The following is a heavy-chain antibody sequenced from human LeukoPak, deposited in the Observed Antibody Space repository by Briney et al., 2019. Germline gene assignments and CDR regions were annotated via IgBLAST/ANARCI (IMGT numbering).Heavy chain of an antibody. CDR1: GFTFSSYG. CDR2: IRYDGSNK. J-gene: IGHJ4*02. CDR3: AKDRSYYGSGSYLDY. V-gene: IGHV3-30*02. Sequence: PGGSLRLSCAASGFTFSSYGMHWVRQAPGKGLEWVAFIRYDGSNKYYADSVKGRFTISRDNSKNTLYLQMNSLRAEDTAVYYCAKDRSYYGSGSYLDYWGQGTLVTVSS. D-gene: IGHD3-10*01.